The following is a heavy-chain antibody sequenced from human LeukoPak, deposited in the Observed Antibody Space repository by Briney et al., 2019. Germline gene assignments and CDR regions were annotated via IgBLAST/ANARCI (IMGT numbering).Heavy chain of an antibody. J-gene: IGHJ6*02. CDR1: RHSLSINSAA. Sequence: PSQTLSLTRVISRHSLSINSAAWNWIRQSPSRGLEWLGRTDYKSKWHNDYAVSVKSRITINPDTSKNQLCLQLNYVTTEDTAVYYCERGRGHIVARDYYYYFGMDVWGQGTTVTVSS. V-gene: IGHV6-1*01. CDR2: TDYKSKWHN. D-gene: IGHD5-12*01. CDR3: ERGRGHIVARDYYYYFGMDV.